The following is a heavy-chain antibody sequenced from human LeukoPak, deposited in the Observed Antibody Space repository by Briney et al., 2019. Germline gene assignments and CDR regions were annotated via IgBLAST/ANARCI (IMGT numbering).Heavy chain of an antibody. Sequence: PSETLSLTCAVSGGSISSGGYSWSWIRQPPGKGLEWIGYIYHSGSTYYNPSLKSRVTISVDRSKSQFSLKLGSVTAADTAVYYCARGKPWYYDILPGDNCFAPGGQGTRAPVS. V-gene: IGHV4-30-2*01. D-gene: IGHD3-9*01. CDR2: IYHSGST. J-gene: IGHJ5*02. CDR3: ARGKPWYYDILPGDNCFAP. CDR1: GGSISSGGYS.